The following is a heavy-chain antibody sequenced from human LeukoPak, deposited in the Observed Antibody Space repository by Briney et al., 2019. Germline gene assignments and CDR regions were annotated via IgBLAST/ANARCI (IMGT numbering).Heavy chain of an antibody. V-gene: IGHV4-39*07. CDR1: GGSISSSSYY. CDR3: ARDYKDYGDYFNWFDP. CDR2: IYYSGST. D-gene: IGHD4-17*01. Sequence: PSETLSLTCTVSGGSISSSSYYWGWIRQPPGKGLEWIGSIYYSGSTYYNPSLKSRVTISVDTSKNQFSLKLSSVTAADTAVYYCARDYKDYGDYFNWFDPWGQGTLVTVSS. J-gene: IGHJ5*02.